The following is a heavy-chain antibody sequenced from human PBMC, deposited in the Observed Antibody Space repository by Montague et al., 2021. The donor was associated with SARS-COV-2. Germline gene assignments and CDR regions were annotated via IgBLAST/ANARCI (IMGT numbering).Heavy chain of an antibody. CDR2: IPYNGRT. J-gene: IGHJ5*02. Sequence: SETLSLTCSVYGDSISTSTFYWGWIRQSPGKGLEWIGTIPYNGRTFYNPSLRSRLTISVDPSENQVSLKLNSVTAADTAVYYCTRLALLVAGGIGCFDPWGQGTLVTVSS. CDR1: GDSISTSTFY. CDR3: TRLALLVAGGIGCFDP. V-gene: IGHV4-39*01. D-gene: IGHD1-1*01.